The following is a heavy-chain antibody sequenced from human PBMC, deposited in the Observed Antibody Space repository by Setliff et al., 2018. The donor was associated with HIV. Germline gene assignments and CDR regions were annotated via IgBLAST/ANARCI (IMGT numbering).Heavy chain of an antibody. V-gene: IGHV1-46*01. J-gene: IGHJ4*02. CDR1: GYTFTSDH. CDR3: ARDFGGRWTFDY. CDR2: ITPSDGNT. Sequence: GASVKVSSKASGYTFTSDHLHWVRQAPGQGLEWMGMITPSDGNTNYEQKFQGRVTMTRDTSTTTVYMELSSLTSEDTAIYYCARDFGGRWTFDYWGQGTLVTVSS. D-gene: IGHD3-10*01.